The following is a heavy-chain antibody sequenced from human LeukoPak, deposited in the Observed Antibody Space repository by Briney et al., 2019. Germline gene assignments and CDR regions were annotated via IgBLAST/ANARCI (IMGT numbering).Heavy chain of an antibody. Sequence: GGSLRLSCVASGFTFSDYFMSWIRQAPGKGLECVSYISGTSSSTNYADSAKGRFTISRDNSKDSLYLQMNSLRAEDTAVYYCARVWSGSRRRYFDYWGQGILVTVSS. CDR3: ARVWSGSRRRYFDY. V-gene: IGHV3-11*06. CDR2: ISGTSSST. D-gene: IGHD1-26*01. J-gene: IGHJ4*02. CDR1: GFTFSDYF.